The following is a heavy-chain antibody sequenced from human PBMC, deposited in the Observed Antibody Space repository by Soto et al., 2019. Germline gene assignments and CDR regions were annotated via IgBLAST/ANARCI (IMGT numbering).Heavy chain of an antibody. D-gene: IGHD3-9*01. CDR1: GYTFTSYD. J-gene: IGHJ5*02. Sequence: ASVKVSCKASGYTFTSYDINWVRQATGQGLEWMGWMNPNSGNTGYAQKFQGRATMTRNTSISTAYMELSSLRSEDTAVYYCARTSYYDILTGYYLWFDPWGQGTLVTVSS. CDR3: ARTSYYDILTGYYLWFDP. V-gene: IGHV1-8*01. CDR2: MNPNSGNT.